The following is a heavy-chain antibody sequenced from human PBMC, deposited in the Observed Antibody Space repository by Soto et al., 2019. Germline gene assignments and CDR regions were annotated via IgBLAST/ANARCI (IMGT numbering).Heavy chain of an antibody. Sequence: GGSLSLSCTASGVHFSSYSMNWVRQAPGKGLEWVSYISSSSSTIYYADSVKGRFTISRDNAKNSLYLQMNSLRAEDTAVYYCARDLGSSWYPEYFQHWGQGTLVTVSS. CDR3: ARDLGSSWYPEYFQH. V-gene: IGHV3-48*01. CDR2: ISSSSSTI. J-gene: IGHJ1*01. D-gene: IGHD6-13*01. CDR1: GVHFSSYS.